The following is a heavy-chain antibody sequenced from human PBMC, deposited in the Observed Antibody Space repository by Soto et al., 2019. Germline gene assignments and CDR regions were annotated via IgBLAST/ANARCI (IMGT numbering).Heavy chain of an antibody. Sequence: ASVKVSCKASGYTFTSYDINWVRQATGQGLEWMGWMNPNSGNTGYAQKFQGRVTMTRNTSISTAYMELSSLRSEDTAVYYCARVVTVVKSFHYWYFDLWGRGTLVTVSS. J-gene: IGHJ2*01. CDR3: ARVVTVVKSFHYWYFDL. CDR1: GYTFTSYD. V-gene: IGHV1-8*01. CDR2: MNPNSGNT. D-gene: IGHD2-15*01.